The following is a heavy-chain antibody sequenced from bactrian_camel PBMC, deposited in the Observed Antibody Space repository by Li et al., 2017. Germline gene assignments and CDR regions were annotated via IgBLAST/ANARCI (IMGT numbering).Heavy chain of an antibody. J-gene: IGHJ4*01. Sequence: VQLVESGGGSVQAGGSLRLSCTHSGYISSRHCMGWFRQAPGKERVGVATIDSSGYPNYADSVKGRFTISRDNAKETVYLQMNSLKIEDAAVYYCAADPFGGAAERSVLGFAFHYWGQGTQVTVS. CDR1: GYISSRHC. CDR2: IDSSGYP. V-gene: IGHV3S53*01. CDR3: AADPFGGAAERSVLGFAFHY. D-gene: IGHD1*01.